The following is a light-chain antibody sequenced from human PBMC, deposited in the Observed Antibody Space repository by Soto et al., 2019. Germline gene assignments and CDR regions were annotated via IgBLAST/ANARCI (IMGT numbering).Light chain of an antibody. CDR3: QSYDSSLSGYV. CDR2: GNS. Sequence: QSVLTQPPSVSGAPGQRVTICCTGSSSNIGAGYDVHWYQQLPGTAPNLLIYGNSNRPSGVPDRFSGSKSGTSGSLAITGLQAEDEADYYCQSYDSSLSGYVFGTGTKVTVL. J-gene: IGLJ1*01. CDR1: SSNIGAGYD. V-gene: IGLV1-40*01.